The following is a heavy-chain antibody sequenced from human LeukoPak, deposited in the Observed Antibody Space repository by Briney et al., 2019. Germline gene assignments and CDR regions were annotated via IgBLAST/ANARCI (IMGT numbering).Heavy chain of an antibody. J-gene: IGHJ4*02. Sequence: GGSLRLSCAASGFTFSSYAMNWVRQAPGKGLERVSAISGSAGGTYYADSVKGRFTISRDNSMNTLYLQMNNLRAEDTAVYYCAKTPGYYSVAYFDYWGQGTLVTVSS. CDR3: AKTPGYYSVAYFDY. V-gene: IGHV3-23*01. CDR1: GFTFSSYA. D-gene: IGHD3-9*01. CDR2: ISGSAGGT.